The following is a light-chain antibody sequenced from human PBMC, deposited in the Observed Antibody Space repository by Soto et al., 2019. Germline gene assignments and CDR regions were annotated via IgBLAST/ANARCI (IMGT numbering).Light chain of an antibody. CDR1: QSVTNNQ. J-gene: IGKJ1*01. CDR3: DQYCSPTPP. Sequence: EIVLTQSPGTLALSPGERATLSCRASQSVTNNQFAWFRQKPAQAPRLLIWGVSNRATGIPDRFRGSGSGTDFTLTISRLEPEDFVVFYRDQYCSPTPPFGQGT. V-gene: IGKV3-20*01. CDR2: GVS.